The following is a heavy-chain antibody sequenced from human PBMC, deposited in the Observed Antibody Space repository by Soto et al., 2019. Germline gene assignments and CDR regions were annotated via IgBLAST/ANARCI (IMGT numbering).Heavy chain of an antibody. Sequence: QTLSLTCAISGDSVSSNGTACNCIRPSRRSCLQCLDRTYYTTKWNNDYAVSAKSRVTINPDTSKNQCSLQLNSVTPYDSAGLSGARGHAETMDVWGQGTTVTVSS. CDR1: GDSVSSNGTA. CDR2: TYYTTKWNN. CDR3: ARGHAETMDV. J-gene: IGHJ6*02. V-gene: IGHV6-1*01.